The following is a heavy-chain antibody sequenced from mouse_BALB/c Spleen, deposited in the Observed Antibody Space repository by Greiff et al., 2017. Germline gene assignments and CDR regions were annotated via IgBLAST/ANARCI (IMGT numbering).Heavy chain of an antibody. Sequence: EVHLVESGGGLVQPGGSRKLSCAASGFTFSDYGMAWVRQAPGKGPEWVAFISNLAYSIYYADTVTGRFTISRENAKNTLYLEMSSLRSEDTAMYYCAREGHYYGSRNYAMDYWGQGTSVTVSS. CDR2: ISNLAYSI. CDR3: AREGHYYGSRNYAMDY. CDR1: GFTFSDYG. D-gene: IGHD1-1*01. J-gene: IGHJ4*01. V-gene: IGHV5-15*02.